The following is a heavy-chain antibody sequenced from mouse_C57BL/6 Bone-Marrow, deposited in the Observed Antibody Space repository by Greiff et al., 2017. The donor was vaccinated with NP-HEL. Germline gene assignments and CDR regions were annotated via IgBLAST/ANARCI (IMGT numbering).Heavy chain of an antibody. CDR2: IYPGSGNT. D-gene: IGHD1-1*01. V-gene: IGHV1-76*01. J-gene: IGHJ1*03. Sequence: QVQLQQSGAELVRPGASVKLSCKASGYTFTDYYINWVKQRPGQGLEWIARIYPGSGNTYYNEKFKGKATLTAEKSSSTAYMQLSSLTSEDSAVYFGARDITTVVAPYWYFDVWGTGTTVTVSS. CDR3: ARDITTVVAPYWYFDV. CDR1: GYTFTDYY.